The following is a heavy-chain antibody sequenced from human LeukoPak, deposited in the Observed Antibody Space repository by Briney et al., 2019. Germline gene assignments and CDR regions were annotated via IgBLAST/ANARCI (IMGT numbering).Heavy chain of an antibody. V-gene: IGHV3-30*04. CDR1: GFAFSSYS. CDR2: VAADDSFK. J-gene: IGHJ3*02. CDR3: AREVGVSPSSGYYYVEAFDI. Sequence: GGSLRLSCTVSGFAFSSYSYHWVRQTPGKGLEWLAHVAADDSFKWYADSVKGRFTISRDNSESTVFLQMNSLRSDDTAVYYCAREVGVSPSSGYYYVEAFDIWGQGTMVTVSS. D-gene: IGHD3-22*01.